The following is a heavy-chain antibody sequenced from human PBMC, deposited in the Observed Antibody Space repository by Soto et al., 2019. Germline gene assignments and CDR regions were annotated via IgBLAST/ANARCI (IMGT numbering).Heavy chain of an antibody. J-gene: IGHJ5*02. CDR1: GYTFTSYG. V-gene: IGHV1-3*01. CDR2: INAANGDT. D-gene: IGHD6-13*01. CDR3: VRRHVSATGIDWFDP. Sequence: ASLKVSCKSSGYTFTSYGIHWVRQAPGQRLEWMGWINAANGDTKCSPKFQGRVTITRDTSASTAYMELSSLRSEDTAVYYCVRRHVSATGIDWFDPWGQGTWVNGSA.